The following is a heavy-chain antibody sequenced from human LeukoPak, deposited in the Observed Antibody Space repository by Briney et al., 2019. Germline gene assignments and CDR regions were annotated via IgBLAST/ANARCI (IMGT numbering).Heavy chain of an antibody. J-gene: IGHJ4*02. CDR1: GFTFSSYG. V-gene: IGHV3-30*18. CDR3: AKTPLFVDFSYFDY. D-gene: IGHD3-3*01. CDR2: ISYDGSNK. Sequence: GRSLRLSCAASGFTFSSYGMHWVRQAPGKGLEWVAVISYDGSNKYYADSVKGRFTISRDNSKNTLYLQMNSLRAEDTAVYYCAKTPLFVDFSYFDYWGQGTLVTVSS.